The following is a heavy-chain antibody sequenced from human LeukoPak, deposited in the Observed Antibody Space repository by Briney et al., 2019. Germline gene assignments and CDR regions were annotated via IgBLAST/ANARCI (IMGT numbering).Heavy chain of an antibody. CDR3: TCYTWGTSDY. Sequence: GGSLRLSCAASGHTFDYAWMSWVRQAAGKGLEWVGRIKSKIDGGTTDYAAPVKGRFPISRDDSKNMLYLQVDSLKSEDTAVYYCTCYTWGTSDYWGQGTLVTVSS. V-gene: IGHV3-15*01. CDR2: IKSKIDGGTT. CDR1: GHTFDYAW. D-gene: IGHD3-16*01. J-gene: IGHJ4*02.